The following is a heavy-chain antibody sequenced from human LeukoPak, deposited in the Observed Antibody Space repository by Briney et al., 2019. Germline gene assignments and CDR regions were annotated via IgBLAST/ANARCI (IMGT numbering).Heavy chain of an antibody. D-gene: IGHD2-2*01. Sequence: SETLSLTCTVSGGSISSSSYYWGWIRQPPGKGLEWIGSRYYSGSTYYNPSLKSRVTISVDTSKNQFSLKLSSVTAADTAVYYCARAVVPAAYYYYYMDVWGKGTTVTVSS. CDR2: RYYSGST. J-gene: IGHJ6*03. CDR3: ARAVVPAAYYYYYMDV. V-gene: IGHV4-39*01. CDR1: GGSISSSSYY.